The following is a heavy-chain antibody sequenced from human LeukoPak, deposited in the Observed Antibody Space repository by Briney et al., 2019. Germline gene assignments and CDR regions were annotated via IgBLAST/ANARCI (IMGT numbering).Heavy chain of an antibody. Sequence: SETLSLTCTVSGYSISSGYYWGWIRQPPGKGLEWIGSIYYSGSTYYNPSLKSRVTISVDTSKNQFSLKLSSVTAADTAVYYCARGDYDFWSGYSWGPLDYWGQGTLVTVSS. CDR3: ARGDYDFWSGYSWGPLDY. J-gene: IGHJ4*02. CDR1: GYSISSGYY. D-gene: IGHD3-3*01. CDR2: IYYSGST. V-gene: IGHV4-38-2*02.